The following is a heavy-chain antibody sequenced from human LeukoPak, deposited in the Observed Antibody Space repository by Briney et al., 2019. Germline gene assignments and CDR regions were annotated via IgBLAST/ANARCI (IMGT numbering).Heavy chain of an antibody. CDR1: GFTFSNYA. V-gene: IGHV3-23*01. J-gene: IGHJ4*02. CDR3: ATLGSLYYGSGTYKGLNY. Sequence: GGSLRLSCAASGFTFSNYAMSWVRQAPGKGLEWVSGISGKGDYTYYADSVKGRFTISRDASKNTLYLRMDNLRAEDTAVYYCATLGSLYYGSGTYKGLNYRGQGTLVTVSS. D-gene: IGHD3-10*01. CDR2: ISGKGDYT.